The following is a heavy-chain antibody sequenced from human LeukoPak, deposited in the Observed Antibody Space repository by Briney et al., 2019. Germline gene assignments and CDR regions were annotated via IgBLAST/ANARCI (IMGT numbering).Heavy chain of an antibody. D-gene: IGHD1-26*01. V-gene: IGHV4-59*01. Sequence: PSETLSLTCTVSGGSISSYYWSWIRQPPGKGLEWIGYIYYSGSTNYNPSLKSRVTISVDTSKNQFSLKLSSVTAADTVVYYCARDPGIVGFDIWGQGTMVTVSS. CDR2: IYYSGST. CDR3: ARDPGIVGFDI. J-gene: IGHJ3*02. CDR1: GGSISSYY.